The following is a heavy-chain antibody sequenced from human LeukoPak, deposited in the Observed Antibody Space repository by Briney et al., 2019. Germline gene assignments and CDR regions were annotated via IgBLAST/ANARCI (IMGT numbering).Heavy chain of an antibody. Sequence: PGRTLRLSCAASGFTFSSYGMHWVRQAPGKGLEWVALIWYDGSNKYYADSVKGRFTISRDNSKNTLYLQMNTLRAEDTAVYYCARVNVCPRSYFDYWGQGTLVTV. CDR2: IWYDGSNK. J-gene: IGHJ4*02. D-gene: IGHD3-16*01. V-gene: IGHV3-33*01. CDR3: ARVNVCPRSYFDY. CDR1: GFTFSSYG.